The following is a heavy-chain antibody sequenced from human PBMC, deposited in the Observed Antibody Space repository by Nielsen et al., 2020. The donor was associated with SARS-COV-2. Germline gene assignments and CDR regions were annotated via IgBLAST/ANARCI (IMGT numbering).Heavy chain of an antibody. J-gene: IGHJ6*02. CDR1: GFTFSSYA. CDR3: ARGLLEMATISFYYYYGMDV. Sequence: GVLKISCAASGFTFSSYAMSWVRQAPGKGLEWVSAISGSGGSTYYADSVKGRFTISRDNSKNTLYLQMNSLRAEDTAVYYCARGLLEMATISFYYYYGMDVWGQGTTVTVSS. CDR2: ISGSGGST. V-gene: IGHV3-23*01. D-gene: IGHD5-24*01.